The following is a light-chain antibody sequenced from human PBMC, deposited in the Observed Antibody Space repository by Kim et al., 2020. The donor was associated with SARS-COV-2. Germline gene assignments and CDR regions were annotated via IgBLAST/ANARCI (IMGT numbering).Light chain of an antibody. Sequence: SYELTQPPSVSVSPGRTAFITCSGDKLGDRYTSWYQQKPGRSPVLPIYQDTERPSGIPERFSGSKSRNTASLTISGTQAMDEADYYCQARDITTGIFGSG. V-gene: IGLV3-1*01. CDR1: KLGDRY. CDR2: QDT. CDR3: QARDITTGI. J-gene: IGLJ1*01.